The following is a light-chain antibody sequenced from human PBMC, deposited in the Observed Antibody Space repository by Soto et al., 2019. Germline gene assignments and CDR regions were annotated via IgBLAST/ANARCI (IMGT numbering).Light chain of an antibody. V-gene: IGKV3-20*01. CDR1: QSVSKSC. CDR2: GAS. J-gene: IGKJ1*01. Sequence: IVLTPSPGALSLSTGDPATLSCRASQSVSKSCIGWNQQKPAQAPRLLMYGASIRAAGVPDRFSGSGSGTEFTLTISRLEPEDFTVYYCHHYETFGQGTKVDIK. CDR3: HHYET.